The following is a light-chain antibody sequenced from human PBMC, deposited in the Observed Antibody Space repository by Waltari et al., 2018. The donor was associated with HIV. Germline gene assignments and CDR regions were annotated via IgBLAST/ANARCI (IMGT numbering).Light chain of an antibody. CDR1: SSDIGYFDY. J-gene: IGLJ1*01. CDR3: CSYAGTYTYV. Sequence: QSALTQPRSVSGSPGQSVTISCTGTSSDIGYFDYVSWYQQYPGNAPKVIRYEGSQRPAGVPDRFTAPKAGITASLTISGLQDEDEADYYCCSYAGTYTYVFGTGTTVTVL. V-gene: IGLV2-11*01. CDR2: EGS.